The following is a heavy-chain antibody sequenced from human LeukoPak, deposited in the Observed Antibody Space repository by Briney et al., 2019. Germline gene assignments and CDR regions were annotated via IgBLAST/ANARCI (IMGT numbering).Heavy chain of an antibody. CDR1: GYSFPTYW. V-gene: IGHV5-51*01. CDR3: ARPPSRGYSSSFEY. D-gene: IGHD2-2*03. J-gene: IGHJ4*02. Sequence: GEALKISCDGSGYSFPTYWIAWVRQIPGKVLEWMGIIYPDESNIRYNPSFQGQVTISADKSISTAYLQWSSLKASATAMYYCARPPSRGYSSSFEYWGQGTLVTVSS. CDR2: IYPDESNI.